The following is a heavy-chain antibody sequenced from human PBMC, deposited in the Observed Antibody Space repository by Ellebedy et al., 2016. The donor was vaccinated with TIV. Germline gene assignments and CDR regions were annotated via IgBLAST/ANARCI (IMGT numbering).Heavy chain of an antibody. CDR2: ISYDGSNK. Sequence: GESLMISCAAYGFTFSSYAMHWVRQAPGRGLEWVAIISYDGSNKYYANSVKGRFTISRDNSKNTLYLQMNSLGAEDTADYYCAKDYHDSGTYVFFYYGMDVWGRGTTVTVSS. CDR1: GFTFSSYA. CDR3: AKDYHDSGTYVFFYYGMDV. J-gene: IGHJ6*01. V-gene: IGHV3-30-3*01. D-gene: IGHD3-22*01.